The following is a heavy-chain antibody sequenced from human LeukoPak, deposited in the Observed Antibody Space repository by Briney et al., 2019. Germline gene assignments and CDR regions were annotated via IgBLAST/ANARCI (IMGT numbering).Heavy chain of an antibody. V-gene: IGHV3-21*01. CDR2: ISSSGSYI. CDR1: GFTFSSYS. J-gene: IGHJ4*02. CDR3: ARNGQQLAYYFDY. D-gene: IGHD6-6*01. Sequence: GGALRLSCAASGFTFSSYSMNWVRQAPGKGLEWVSSISSSGSYIYYADSVEGRFTISRDNAKNSLYLQMNSLRAEDTAVYYCARNGQQLAYYFDYWGQGTLVTVSS.